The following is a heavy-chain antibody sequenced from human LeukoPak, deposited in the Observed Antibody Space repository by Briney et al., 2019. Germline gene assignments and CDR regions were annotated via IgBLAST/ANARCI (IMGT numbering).Heavy chain of an antibody. J-gene: IGHJ4*02. Sequence: GGSLRLSCVASGDYWMHWVRQAPGKGLVWVSHINSDGSWTSYADSVKGRFTISKDNAKNTVYLQMNSLRAEDTTAYYCVGFYETYWGRGTLVTVSS. V-gene: IGHV3-74*01. CDR1: GDYW. CDR3: VGFYETY. CDR2: INSDGSWT. D-gene: IGHD2/OR15-2a*01.